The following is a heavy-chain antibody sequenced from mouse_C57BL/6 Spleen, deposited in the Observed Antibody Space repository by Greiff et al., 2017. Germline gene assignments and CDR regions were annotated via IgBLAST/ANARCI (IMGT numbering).Heavy chain of an antibody. J-gene: IGHJ2*01. CDR1: GYTFTSYW. V-gene: IGHV1-69*01. D-gene: IGHD1-1*01. CDR2: IDPSDSYT. Sequence: QVQLQQPGAELVMPGASVKLSCKASGYTFTSYWMHWVKQRPGQGLEWIGEIDPSDSYTNYNQKFKGKSTLTVDKSSSTAYMQLSSLTSEDSAVYYCARGDNYGSSPYYFDYGGQGTTLTVSS. CDR3: ARGDNYGSSPYYFDY.